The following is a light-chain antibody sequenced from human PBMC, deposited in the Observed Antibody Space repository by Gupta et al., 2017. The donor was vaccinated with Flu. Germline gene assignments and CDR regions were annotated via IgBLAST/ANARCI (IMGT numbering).Light chain of an antibody. V-gene: IGKV3-11*01. CDR2: DAS. CDR1: QSVSSY. J-gene: IGKJ4*01. Sequence: IVLTQSPATLSLSPGERSPLSCRASQSVSSYLAWYQQKPGQAPRLFIYDASNSATGIPARFSGSGSGTEFTLTISSLEPEDFAVYSCQQRSNWPFTFGGWTKVEIK. CDR3: QQRSNWPFT.